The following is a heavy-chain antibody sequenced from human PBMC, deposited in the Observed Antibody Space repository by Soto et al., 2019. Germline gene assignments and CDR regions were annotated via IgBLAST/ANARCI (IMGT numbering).Heavy chain of an antibody. CDR1: GFTFSSYA. V-gene: IGHV3-23*01. CDR3: ATPKPVTTVTTGVDYYGLDV. J-gene: IGHJ6*02. D-gene: IGHD4-17*01. Sequence: PGGFLRLSCAASGFTFSSYAMSWVRQAPGKGLEWVSAISGSGGSTYYADSVKGRFTISRDNSKNTLYLQMNSLRAEDTAVYYCATPKPVTTVTTGVDYYGLDVWGQGTSVTVSS. CDR2: ISGSGGST.